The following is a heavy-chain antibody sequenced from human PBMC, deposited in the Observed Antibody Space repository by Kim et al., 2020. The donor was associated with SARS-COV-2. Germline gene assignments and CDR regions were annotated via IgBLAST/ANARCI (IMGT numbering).Heavy chain of an antibody. Sequence: GGSLRLSCAASGFTFSIYEMNWVRQAPGKGLEWVSYISSSGSTIYYADSVKGRFTISRDNAKNSLYLQMNSLRAEDTAVYYCARDHFSGYSGYETYYYYYGMDVWGQGTTVTVSS. CDR3: ARDHFSGYSGYETYYYYYGMDV. J-gene: IGHJ6*02. CDR2: ISSSGSTI. D-gene: IGHD5-12*01. V-gene: IGHV3-48*03. CDR1: GFTFSIYE.